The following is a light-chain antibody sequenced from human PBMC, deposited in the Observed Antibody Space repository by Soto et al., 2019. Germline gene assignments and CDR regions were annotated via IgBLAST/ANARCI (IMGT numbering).Light chain of an antibody. Sequence: EIVMTQSPATLSVSPGERATLSCRASQSVSDNLAWYQHKPGQAPRLLIYGASTRATGIPARFSGSGSGTEFTLTISSLQSEHFAVYYCQQYNNWPPYTFGQGTKLEIK. CDR2: GAS. V-gene: IGKV3-15*01. CDR1: QSVSDN. CDR3: QQYNNWPPYT. J-gene: IGKJ2*01.